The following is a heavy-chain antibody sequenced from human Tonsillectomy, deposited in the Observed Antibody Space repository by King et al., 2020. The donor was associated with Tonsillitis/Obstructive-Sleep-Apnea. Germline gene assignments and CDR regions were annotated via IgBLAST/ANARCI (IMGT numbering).Heavy chain of an antibody. Sequence: VQLVESGGGLVKHGGSLRLSCAASGFTFSPYSMNWVRQAPGKGLEWVSSISSDSSYIFYADSVKGRFTISRDNAKNSLNLQMNSLRVEDTAVYYCARLPLDGDVDYWGQGILVTVSS. J-gene: IGHJ4*02. D-gene: IGHD4-17*01. CDR2: ISSDSSYI. CDR3: ARLPLDGDVDY. V-gene: IGHV3-21*01. CDR1: GFTFSPYS.